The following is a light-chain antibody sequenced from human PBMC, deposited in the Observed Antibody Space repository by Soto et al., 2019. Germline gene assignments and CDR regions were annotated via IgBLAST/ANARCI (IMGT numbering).Light chain of an antibody. Sequence: EIVLTQSPGTLSLSPGERATLSCRASQSVISSYLSWYQQKPGQAPRLLIYGASSRATGIPDRFSVSGSGTYFTLPISRLEPDDFAVYYGQQYGSTPWTFGQATKVEIK. CDR1: QSVISSY. CDR2: GAS. V-gene: IGKV3-20*01. CDR3: QQYGSTPWT. J-gene: IGKJ1*01.